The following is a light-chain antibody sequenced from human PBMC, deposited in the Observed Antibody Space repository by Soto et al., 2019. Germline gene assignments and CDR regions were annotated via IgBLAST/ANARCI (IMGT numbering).Light chain of an antibody. CDR2: AAS. CDR3: QQTYSTPPCT. V-gene: IGKV1-39*01. Sequence: DIQMTQSPSSLSASVGDRVTITCRASQSISNYLNWYQQKPGKAPKLLIYAASSLQSGVPSRFSGSGSGTDFTLTISSLQPEDFATYYCQQTYSTPPCTFGQGTELEIK. CDR1: QSISNY. J-gene: IGKJ2*02.